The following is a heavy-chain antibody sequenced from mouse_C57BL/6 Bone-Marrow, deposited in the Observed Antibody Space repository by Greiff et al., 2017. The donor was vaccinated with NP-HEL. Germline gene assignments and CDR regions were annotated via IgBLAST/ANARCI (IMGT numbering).Heavy chain of an antibody. V-gene: IGHV5-6*01. J-gene: IGHJ2*01. Sequence: EVQRVESGGDLVKPGASLKLSCAASGFTFSSYGMSWVRQTPDKRLEWVATISRGGSYTYYPDSVKGRFTMTRDNAKNTLYLQMSSLKSEDTAMYYCARRYGSSFDYWGQGTTLTVSS. CDR1: GFTFSSYG. CDR3: ARRYGSSFDY. CDR2: ISRGGSYT. D-gene: IGHD1-1*01.